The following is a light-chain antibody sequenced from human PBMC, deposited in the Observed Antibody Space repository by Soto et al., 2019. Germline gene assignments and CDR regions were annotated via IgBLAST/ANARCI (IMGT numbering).Light chain of an antibody. CDR1: QSISSY. J-gene: IGKJ3*01. Sequence: DIQMTQSPSSLSASVGDRVTITCRASQSISSYLNWYQQKPGKAPKLLIYAASSLQSGVPSRFSGSGSGTDFTLTISSLQPEAFATYYCQQSYSTPFTCGPGTKVDIK. CDR2: AAS. CDR3: QQSYSTPFT. V-gene: IGKV1-39*01.